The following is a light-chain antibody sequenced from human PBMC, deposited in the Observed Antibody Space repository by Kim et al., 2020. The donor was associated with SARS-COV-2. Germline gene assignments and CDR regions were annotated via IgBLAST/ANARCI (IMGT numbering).Light chain of an antibody. Sequence: SGTTAGTGSSSNNGAGYDVHWYQQLPGTAPNLLVYGNSNRPSGVPDRFSGSKSGTSASLAITGLQAEDEADYYCQSYDSSLSGSYVFGTGTKVTVL. J-gene: IGLJ1*01. CDR2: GNS. CDR1: SSNNGAGYD. V-gene: IGLV1-40*01. CDR3: QSYDSSLSGSYV.